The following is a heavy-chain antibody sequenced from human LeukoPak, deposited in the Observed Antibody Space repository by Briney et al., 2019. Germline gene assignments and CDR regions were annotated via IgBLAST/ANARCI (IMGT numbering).Heavy chain of an antibody. CDR1: VGSFSGSY. Sequence: SETLSLTCAVYVGSFSGSYWSWIRQPPGKGLEWIGEINHSGSTNYNPSLKSRVTISVDTSKNQFSLKLTSVTAADTAVYYCAVSYGSGNAFDIWGQGTMVTVSS. CDR2: INHSGST. D-gene: IGHD3-10*01. J-gene: IGHJ3*02. V-gene: IGHV4-34*01. CDR3: AVSYGSGNAFDI.